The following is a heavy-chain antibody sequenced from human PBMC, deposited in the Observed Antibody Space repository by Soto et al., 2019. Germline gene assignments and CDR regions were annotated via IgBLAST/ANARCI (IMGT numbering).Heavy chain of an antibody. J-gene: IGHJ4*02. Sequence: GGSLRLSCAASGFTFSSYAMSWVRQAPGKGLEWVSAISGSGGSTYYADSVKGRFTISRDNSKNKLYLKKNSLRAEDTAVYYCAKEDIVVVPAATHYFDYWGQGTLVTVSS. V-gene: IGHV3-23*01. D-gene: IGHD2-2*01. CDR1: GFTFSSYA. CDR3: AKEDIVVVPAATHYFDY. CDR2: ISGSGGST.